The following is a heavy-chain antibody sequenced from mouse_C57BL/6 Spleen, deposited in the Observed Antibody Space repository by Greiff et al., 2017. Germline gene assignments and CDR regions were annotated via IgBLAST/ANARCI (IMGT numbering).Heavy chain of an antibody. J-gene: IGHJ3*01. Sequence: QVQLQQPGAELVRPGSSVKLSCKASGYTFTSYWMHWVKQRPIQGLEWIGNIDPSDSETHYNQKFTDKATLTVDKSSSTAYMQLSSLTSEDSAVYYCARGYYGYDVAYWGQGTLVTVSA. D-gene: IGHD2-2*01. CDR2: IDPSDSET. CDR1: GYTFTSYW. CDR3: ARGYYGYDVAY. V-gene: IGHV1-52*01.